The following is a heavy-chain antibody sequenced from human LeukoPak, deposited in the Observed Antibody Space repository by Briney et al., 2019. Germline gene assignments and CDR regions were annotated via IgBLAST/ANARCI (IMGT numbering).Heavy chain of an antibody. Sequence: PGGSLRLSCTASGFTFTTYWMSWVRQAPGKGLEWVANINQDETVKYYVDSVKGQFTVSRDNAKNSVYLQIISLRAEDTAVYHCARIGYSSSSFDYWGQGTLVTVSS. CDR2: INQDETVK. CDR1: GFTFTTYW. J-gene: IGHJ4*02. CDR3: ARIGYSSSSFDY. D-gene: IGHD6-13*01. V-gene: IGHV3-7*05.